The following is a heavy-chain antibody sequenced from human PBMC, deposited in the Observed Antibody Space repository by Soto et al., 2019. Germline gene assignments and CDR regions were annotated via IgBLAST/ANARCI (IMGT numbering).Heavy chain of an antibody. CDR2: IIPIFGTA. D-gene: IGHD3-10*01. CDR3: ARYWSLGFGDLLPFDP. V-gene: IGHV1-69*12. Sequence: QVQLVQSGVEVKKPGSSVKVSCKASGGTFGSYAISWVRQAPGQGLEWMGGIIPIFGTANYAQKFQVRVTMTADDSTSPDYVELSALRSEGTAVYHCARYWSLGFGDLLPFDPWGQGTLVTVSS. CDR1: GGTFGSYA. J-gene: IGHJ5*02.